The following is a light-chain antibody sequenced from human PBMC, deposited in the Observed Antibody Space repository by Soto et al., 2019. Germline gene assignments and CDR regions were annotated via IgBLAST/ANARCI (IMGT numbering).Light chain of an antibody. V-gene: IGKV1-5*01. CDR2: DAS. CDR3: QQYNSYALT. Sequence: DIQMPQSHSTLSASVGERVTITCRASQSISSRLAWSQKKPVKAPKLLIYDASSLESGVPSRFSGSGSGPEFTLTISSLQPDDFATYYCQQYNSYALTFGGGTKVEIK. J-gene: IGKJ4*01. CDR1: QSISSR.